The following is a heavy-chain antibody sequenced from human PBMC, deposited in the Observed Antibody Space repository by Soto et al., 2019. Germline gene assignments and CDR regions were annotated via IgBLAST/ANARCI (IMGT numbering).Heavy chain of an antibody. CDR3: ARHGYYGDPGGNYSSYMDV. D-gene: IGHD4-17*01. V-gene: IGHV5-51*01. J-gene: IGHJ6*03. Sequence: PGESLKISCKGSGYSFTSYWIGWVRQMPGKGLEWMGIIYPGDSDTRYSPSFQGQVTISADKSISTAYLQWSSLKASDTAMYYCARHGYYGDPGGNYSSYMDVWGQRTTVTVSS. CDR1: GYSFTSYW. CDR2: IYPGDSDT.